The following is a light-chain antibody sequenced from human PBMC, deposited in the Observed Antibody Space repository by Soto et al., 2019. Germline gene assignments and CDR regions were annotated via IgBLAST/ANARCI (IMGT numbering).Light chain of an antibody. J-gene: IGLJ1*01. CDR1: SSDVGGYNY. CDR3: SSYTSSSTLV. Sequence: QSALTQPASVSGSPGQSITISCTGTSSDVGGYNYVSWYQQHQGKAPKLMSYEVSNRPSGVSNRFSGSKSGNTASLTISGLQAEDEADYYCSSYTSSSTLVFGTGTKLTVL. CDR2: EVS. V-gene: IGLV2-14*01.